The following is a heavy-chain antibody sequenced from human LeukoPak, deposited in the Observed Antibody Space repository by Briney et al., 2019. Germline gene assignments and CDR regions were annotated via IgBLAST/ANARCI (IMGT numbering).Heavy chain of an antibody. V-gene: IGHV3-21*01. CDR3: ARITMIRGVSIDAFDI. J-gene: IGHJ3*02. CDR2: ISSSSSYI. D-gene: IGHD3-10*01. Sequence: PGGSLRLSCAASGFTFSSYWMSWVRQAPGKGLEWVSSISSSSSYIYYADSVKGRFTISRDNAKNSLSLQMNSLRAEDTAVYYCARITMIRGVSIDAFDIWGQGTMVTVSS. CDR1: GFTFSSYW.